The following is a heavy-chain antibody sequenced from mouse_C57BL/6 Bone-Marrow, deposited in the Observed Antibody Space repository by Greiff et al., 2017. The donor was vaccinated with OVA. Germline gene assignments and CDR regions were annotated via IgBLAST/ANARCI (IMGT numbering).Heavy chain of an antibody. J-gene: IGHJ3*01. Sequence: QVQLQQSGAELARPGASVKLSCKASGYTFTSYGISWVKQRTGQGLEWIGEIYPRSGNTYYNEKFKGKATLTADKSSSTAYMELRSLTSEDSAVYFCARGPYGAWFAYWGQGTLVTVSA. CDR1: GYTFTSYG. D-gene: IGHD1-1*02. CDR3: ARGPYGAWFAY. CDR2: IYPRSGNT. V-gene: IGHV1-81*01.